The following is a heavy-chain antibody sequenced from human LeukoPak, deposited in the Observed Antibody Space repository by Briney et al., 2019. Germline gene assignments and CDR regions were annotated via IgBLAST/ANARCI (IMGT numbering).Heavy chain of an antibody. CDR2: INRSGST. CDR1: GGSSSGYY. J-gene: IGHJ4*02. CDR3: ARGVPTAKYYYDSSGPIGFDY. Sequence: SETLSLTCAVYGGSSSGYYWSWIRQPPGKGLEWIGEINRSGSTNYNPSLKSRVTISVDTSKNQFSLKLSSVTAADTAVYYCARGVPTAKYYYDSSGPIGFDYWGQGTLVTVSS. V-gene: IGHV4-34*01. D-gene: IGHD3-22*01.